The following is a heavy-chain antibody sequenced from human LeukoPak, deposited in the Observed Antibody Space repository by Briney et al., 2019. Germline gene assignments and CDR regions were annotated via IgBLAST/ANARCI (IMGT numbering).Heavy chain of an antibody. D-gene: IGHD1-26*01. Sequence: PGGSLRLSCAASGFTFSSYSMNWVRQAPGKGLEWVSYISSSSSTIYYADSVKGRFTISRDNSKNTLYLQMNSLRAEDTAVYYCAKQKWELLVYWGQGTLVTVSS. V-gene: IGHV3-48*01. CDR3: AKQKWELLVY. CDR1: GFTFSSYS. J-gene: IGHJ4*02. CDR2: ISSSSSTI.